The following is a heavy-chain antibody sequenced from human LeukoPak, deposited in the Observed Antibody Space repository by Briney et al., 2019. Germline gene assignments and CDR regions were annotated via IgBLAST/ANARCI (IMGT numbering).Heavy chain of an antibody. J-gene: IGHJ4*02. Sequence: GASVKVSCKASGGTFSSYAISWVRQAPGQGLEWMGGIIPIFGTANYAQKFQGRVTITADESTSTAYMELSSLRSEDTAAYYCARDMEMATITGPFDYWGQGTLVTVSS. D-gene: IGHD5-24*01. CDR2: IIPIFGTA. V-gene: IGHV1-69*13. CDR3: ARDMEMATITGPFDY. CDR1: GGTFSSYA.